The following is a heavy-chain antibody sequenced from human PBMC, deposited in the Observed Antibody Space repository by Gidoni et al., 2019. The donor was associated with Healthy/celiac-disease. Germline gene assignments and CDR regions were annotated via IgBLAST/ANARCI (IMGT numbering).Heavy chain of an antibody. J-gene: IGHJ6*02. CDR3: AKDTKFKSYGRGVLGYYYGMDV. CDR2: ISYDGSNK. V-gene: IGHV3-30*18. D-gene: IGHD5-18*01. CDR1: GFTFSSYG. Sequence: QVQLVESGGGVVQPGRSLSLSCAASGFTFSSYGMHWVRQAPGKGLEWVAVISYDGSNKYYADSVKGRFTISRDNSKNTLYLQMNSLRAEDTAVYYCAKDTKFKSYGRGVLGYYYGMDVWGQGTTVTVSS.